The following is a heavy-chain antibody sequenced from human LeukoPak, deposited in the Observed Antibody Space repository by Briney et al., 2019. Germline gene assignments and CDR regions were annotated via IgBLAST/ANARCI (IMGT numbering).Heavy chain of an antibody. CDR1: GGSISSSSYY. CDR2: IYYSGST. D-gene: IGHD3-9*01. V-gene: IGHV4-39*07. J-gene: IGHJ5*02. Sequence: PSETLSLTCTVSGGSISSSSYYWGWIRQPPGKGLEWIGSIYYSGSTYYNPSLKSRVTISVDTSKNQFSLKLSSVTAADTAVYYCARGHFVWLEVGNWFDPWGQGTLVTVSS. CDR3: ARGHFVWLEVGNWFDP.